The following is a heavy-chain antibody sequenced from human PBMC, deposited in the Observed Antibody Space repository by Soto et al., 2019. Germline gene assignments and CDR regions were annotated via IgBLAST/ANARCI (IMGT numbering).Heavy chain of an antibody. CDR1: GGTFSSYA. V-gene: IGHV1-69*13. CDR3: ARDTGHCSSTSCYYFPYFDI. D-gene: IGHD2-2*01. J-gene: IGHJ3*02. Sequence: ASVKVSCKASGGTFSSYAISWVRQAPGQGLEWMGGIIPIFGTANYAQKFQGRVTITADESTSTAYMELSSLRSEDTAVYYCARDTGHCSSTSCYYFPYFDIWGQGTMVTV. CDR2: IIPIFGTA.